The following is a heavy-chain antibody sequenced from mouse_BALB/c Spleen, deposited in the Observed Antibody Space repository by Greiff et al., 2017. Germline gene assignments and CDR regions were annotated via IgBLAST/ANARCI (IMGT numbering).Heavy chain of an antibody. CDR2: IHYSGST. Sequence: EVKLQESGPDLVKPSQSLSLTCTVTGYSITSGYSWHWIRQFPGNKLEWMGYIHYSGSTNYNPSLKSRISITRDTSKNQFFLQLNSVTTEDTATYYCADGYYGYNYAMDYWGQGTSVTVSS. V-gene: IGHV3-1*02. D-gene: IGHD1-2*01. CDR3: ADGYYGYNYAMDY. J-gene: IGHJ4*01. CDR1: GYSITSGYS.